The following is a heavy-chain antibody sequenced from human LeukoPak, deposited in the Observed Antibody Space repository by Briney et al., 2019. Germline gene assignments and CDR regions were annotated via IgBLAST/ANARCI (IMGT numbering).Heavy chain of an antibody. J-gene: IGHJ4*02. V-gene: IGHV3-23*01. CDR3: AKRGVVIRVILVGFHKEAYYFDS. Sequence: PGGSLRLSCAVSGLTLSNYGMSWVRQAPGKGLEWVAGISDSGGRTNYADSVKGRFTISRDNPKNTLYLQMNSLRAEGTAVYFWAKRGVVIRVILVGFHKEAYYFDSWGQGALVTVSS. CDR2: ISDSGGRT. D-gene: IGHD3-22*01. CDR1: GLTLSNYG.